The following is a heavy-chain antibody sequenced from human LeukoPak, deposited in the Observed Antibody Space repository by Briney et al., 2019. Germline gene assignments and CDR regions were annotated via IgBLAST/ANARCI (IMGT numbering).Heavy chain of an antibody. D-gene: IGHD3-22*01. Sequence: PSETLSLTCTVSGGSISSYYWSWIRQPPGKGLEWIGYISYSGGTNYNPSLKSRVTISLDTSKNQFPLKLNSVTAADTALYYCATSRDTSGYYYHFDYWGQGILVAVSS. CDR1: GGSISSYY. J-gene: IGHJ4*02. CDR2: ISYSGGT. CDR3: ATSRDTSGYYYHFDY. V-gene: IGHV4-59*01.